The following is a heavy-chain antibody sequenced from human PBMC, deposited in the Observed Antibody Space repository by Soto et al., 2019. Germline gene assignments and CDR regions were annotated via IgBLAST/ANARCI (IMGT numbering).Heavy chain of an antibody. Sequence: VLPLRVSCAASGVTCSNYAMSWFRQAPGKGLEWVSLVSATAGTTYYTDSVKGRFTISRDNSRNTVYLQMNSLRADDTAVYYCAKDRLAGGFDYWGQGTLVTVSS. CDR1: GVTCSNYA. CDR2: VSATAGTT. D-gene: IGHD3-16*01. V-gene: IGHV3-23*01. CDR3: AKDRLAGGFDY. J-gene: IGHJ4*02.